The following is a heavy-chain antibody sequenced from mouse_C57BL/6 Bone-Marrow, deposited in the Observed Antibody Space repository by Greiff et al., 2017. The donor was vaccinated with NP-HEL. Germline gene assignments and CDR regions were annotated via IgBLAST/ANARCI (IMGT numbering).Heavy chain of an antibody. V-gene: IGHV1-15*01. J-gene: IGHJ1*03. CDR1: GYTFTDYE. CDR2: IDPETGGT. D-gene: IGHD1-1*01. Sequence: QVQLQQSGAELVRPGASVTLSCKASGYTFTDYEMHWVKQTPVHGLEWIGAIDPETGGTAYNQKFKGKAILTADKSSSTAYMELRSLTSEDPAVYYCTRTEFITTVVATDVWGTGTTVTVSS. CDR3: TRTEFITTVVATDV.